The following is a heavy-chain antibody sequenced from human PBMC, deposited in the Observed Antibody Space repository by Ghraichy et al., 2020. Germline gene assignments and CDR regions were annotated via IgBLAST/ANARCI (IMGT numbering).Heavy chain of an antibody. V-gene: IGHV3-74*01. D-gene: IGHD2-15*01. CDR3: VRGGPEYCSGVSCYSGEY. CDR2: INTDGITI. Sequence: GGSLRLSCAASGFTFSSYWMHWVRQAPGKGLVWVSHINTDGITINYADSVKGRFTIARDNAKNTLYLQMSSLSAEDTAVYYCVRGGPEYCSGVSCYSGEYWGQGTLVTVSS. CDR1: GFTFSSYW. J-gene: IGHJ4*02.